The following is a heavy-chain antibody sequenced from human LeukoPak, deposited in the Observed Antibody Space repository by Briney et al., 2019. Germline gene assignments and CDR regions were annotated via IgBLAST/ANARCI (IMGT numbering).Heavy chain of an antibody. D-gene: IGHD2-15*01. CDR3: AAVDCGGGSCYDSRGWFDP. CDR2: TNHSGST. CDR1: GGSFSGYY. V-gene: IGHV4-34*01. J-gene: IGHJ5*02. Sequence: SETLSLTCAVYGGSFSGYYWSWIRQPPGKGLEWIGETNHSGSTNYNPSLKSRVTISVDSSKNQFSLQLSSVTAADTAVYYCAAVDCGGGSCYDSRGWFDPWGQGTLVTVSS.